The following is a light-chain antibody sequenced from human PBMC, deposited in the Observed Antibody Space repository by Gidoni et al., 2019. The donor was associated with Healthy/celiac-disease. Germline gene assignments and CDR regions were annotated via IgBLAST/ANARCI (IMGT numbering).Light chain of an antibody. V-gene: IGKV3-15*01. J-gene: IGKJ2*01. CDR2: GAS. CDR3: QQYNNWPPYT. CDR1: QSVSSN. Sequence: DIVMTQYPATLSVSPGERATLSCRASQSVSSNLAWYQQKPGQAHRLIIYGASTRATGIPARFSGSGSGTEFTLTISSLQSEDFAVYYCQQYNNWPPYTFGQGTKLEIK.